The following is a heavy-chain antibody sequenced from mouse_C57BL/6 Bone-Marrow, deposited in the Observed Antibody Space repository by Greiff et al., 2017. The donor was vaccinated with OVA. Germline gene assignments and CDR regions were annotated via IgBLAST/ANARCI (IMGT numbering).Heavy chain of an antibody. CDR3: ASLCGISYDYAMDY. J-gene: IGHJ4*01. V-gene: IGHV1-39*01. D-gene: IGHD1-1*01. Sequence: EVQLQESGPELVKPGASVKISCKASGYSFTDYNMNWVKQSNGKSLEWIGVINPNYGTTSYNQKFKGKATLTVDQSSSTAYMQLNSLTSENSAVYYCASLCGISYDYAMDYWGQGTSVTVSS. CDR1: GYSFTDYN. CDR2: INPNYGTT.